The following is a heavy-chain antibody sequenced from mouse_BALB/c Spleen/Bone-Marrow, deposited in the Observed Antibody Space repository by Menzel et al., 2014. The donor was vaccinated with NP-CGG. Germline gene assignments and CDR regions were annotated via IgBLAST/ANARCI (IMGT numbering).Heavy chain of an antibody. CDR3: ARHAYYDQTEVSFVY. J-gene: IGHJ3*01. V-gene: IGHV5-9-2*01. D-gene: IGHD2-4*01. Sequence: EVKLMESGGGLVKSGGSLKLSCAASGFTFNSYGMSWVRQTPEKRLEWVATISGGGSYTFYPDSVKGRFTISRDNAKNNLCLQLSRLRSEDTALYYCARHAYYDQTEVSFVYWGQGTLVTVSA. CDR1: GFTFNSYG. CDR2: ISGGGSYT.